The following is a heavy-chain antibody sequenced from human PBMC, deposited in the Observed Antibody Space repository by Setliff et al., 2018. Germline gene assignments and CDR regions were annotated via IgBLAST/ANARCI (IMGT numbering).Heavy chain of an antibody. CDR3: VRMSGFLYMDV. CDR2: VYYSGTA. Sequence: SETLSLTCTVSDGSLSTYYWSWIRQPPGKGLEFIGYVYYSGTANYSPSLRSRLTISVDTSKNQVSLKLSSVTAADTAVYYCVRMSGFLYMDVWGKGTTVTVSS. J-gene: IGHJ6*03. V-gene: IGHV4-59*08. D-gene: IGHD3-3*01. CDR1: DGSLSTYY.